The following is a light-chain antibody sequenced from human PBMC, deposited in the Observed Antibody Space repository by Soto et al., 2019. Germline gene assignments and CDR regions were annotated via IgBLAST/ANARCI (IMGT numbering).Light chain of an antibody. J-gene: IGKJ4*01. Sequence: DIQMTQSPSTLSASVGDRVTITCRASQSINSCLAWYQQKPGKAPKLLVYTASSLESGVPSRFSGSGSGTEFTLTSTTVQPDDVATYYSQQYEAYPLTFGGGTRVEIK. CDR1: QSINSC. V-gene: IGKV1-5*03. CDR2: TAS. CDR3: QQYEAYPLT.